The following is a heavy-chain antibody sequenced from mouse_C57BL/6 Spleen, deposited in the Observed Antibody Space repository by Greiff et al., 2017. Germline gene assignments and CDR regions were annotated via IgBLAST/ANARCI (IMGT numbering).Heavy chain of an antibody. V-gene: IGHV2-6-1*01. D-gene: IGHD1-1*01. CDR1: GFPLTSYG. CDR3: ARHGILYYYATDY. Sequence: QVQLKQSGPGLVAPSQSLSITCPVSGFPLTSYGVHLVRQPPGKGLEWLVVIWSDGSTTYNSALKSRLSISKDNSKSQVFLKMNSLQTDDTAMYYCARHGILYYYATDYWGQGTSVTVSS. CDR2: IWSDGST. J-gene: IGHJ4*01.